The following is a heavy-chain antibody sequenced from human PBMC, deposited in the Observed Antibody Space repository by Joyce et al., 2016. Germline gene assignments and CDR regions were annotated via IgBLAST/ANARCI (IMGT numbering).Heavy chain of an antibody. Sequence: EVQLVESGGGLVQPGGSLRLSCAASGFTFSVYDMNWVRQTPGKGLEWVSYISRSSTIDYADSVKGRFTISRDNAKNSLYLQMTSLREEDTALYYCARGGQWMDHDSWGQGTLVTVSS. V-gene: IGHV3-69-1*01. D-gene: IGHD6-19*01. CDR2: ISRSSTI. CDR3: ARGGQWMDHDS. CDR1: GFTFSVYD. J-gene: IGHJ4*02.